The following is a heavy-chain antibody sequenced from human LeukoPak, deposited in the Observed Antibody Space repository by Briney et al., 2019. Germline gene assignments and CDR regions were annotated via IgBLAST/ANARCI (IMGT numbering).Heavy chain of an antibody. CDR1: GGTFSSYA. J-gene: IGHJ6*03. Sequence: ASVKVSCKASGGTFSSYAISWVRQAPGQGLEWMGGIIPIFGTANYAQKFQGRVTITADESTSTAYMELSSLRSEDTAVYYCAAGAHDFWSGYELGYYYYMDVWGKGTTVTVSS. CDR3: AAGAHDFWSGYELGYYYYMDV. V-gene: IGHV1-69*13. CDR2: IIPIFGTA. D-gene: IGHD3-3*01.